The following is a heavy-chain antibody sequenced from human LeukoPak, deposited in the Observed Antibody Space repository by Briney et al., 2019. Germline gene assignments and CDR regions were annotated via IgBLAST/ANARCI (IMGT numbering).Heavy chain of an antibody. CDR3: ARDQGVYSSSADFDY. Sequence: GGSLRLSCAASGFTFSSYAMSWVRQAPGKGLEWVSAISGSGGSTYYADSVKGRFTISRDNSKNTLYLQMNSLRAEDTAVYYCARDQGVYSSSADFDYWGQGTLVTVSS. D-gene: IGHD6-13*01. V-gene: IGHV3-23*01. J-gene: IGHJ4*02. CDR2: ISGSGGST. CDR1: GFTFSSYA.